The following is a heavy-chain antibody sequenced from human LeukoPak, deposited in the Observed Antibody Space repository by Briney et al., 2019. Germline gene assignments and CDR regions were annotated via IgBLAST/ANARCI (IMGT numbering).Heavy chain of an antibody. CDR3: ARDPRYCSGGSCYRAFDI. V-gene: IGHV3-48*01. D-gene: IGHD2-15*01. J-gene: IGHJ3*02. CDR2: ISSSSSTI. Sequence: PGGSLRLSCAASGFTFSSYSMNWVRQAPGKGLEWVSYISSSSSTIYYADSVKGRFTISRDNAKNSLYLQMNSLRAEDTAVYYCARDPRYCSGGSCYRAFDIWGQGTRVTVSS. CDR1: GFTFSSYS.